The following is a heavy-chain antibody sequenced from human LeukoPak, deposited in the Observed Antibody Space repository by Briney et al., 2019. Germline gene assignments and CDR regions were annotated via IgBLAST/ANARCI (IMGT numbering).Heavy chain of an antibody. D-gene: IGHD3-16*01. Sequence: ASVKVSCKASGCTFTGYYMHWVRQAPGQGLEWMGCINPNSGGTNYAQKFQGRVTMTRDTSISTAYMELSRLRSDDTAVYYCARERARTYTALYLGYWGQGTLVTVSS. CDR1: GCTFTGYY. V-gene: IGHV1-2*02. CDR2: INPNSGGT. J-gene: IGHJ4*02. CDR3: ARERARTYTALYLGY.